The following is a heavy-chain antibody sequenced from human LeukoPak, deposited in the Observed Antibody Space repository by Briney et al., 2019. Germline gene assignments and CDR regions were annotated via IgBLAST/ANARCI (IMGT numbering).Heavy chain of an antibody. V-gene: IGHV1-8*01. D-gene: IGHD3-10*01. CDR2: MNPKSGNT. CDR1: GYSFSNYD. J-gene: IGHJ5*02. Sequence: GASVKVSCKASGYSFSNYDINWVRQAPGQGLEWMGWMNPKSGNTGYGQKFQGRVTMTRVTSITTAYMELRSLRSDDTAVYYCTKASLAFGTKYFDPWGQGTQVTVSS. CDR3: TKASLAFGTKYFDP.